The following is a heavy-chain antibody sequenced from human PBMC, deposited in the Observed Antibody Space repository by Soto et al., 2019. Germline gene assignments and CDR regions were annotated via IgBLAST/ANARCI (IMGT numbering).Heavy chain of an antibody. CDR3: ARAVFKNWFDP. Sequence: NPSETLSLTCTVSGGSISIYYWSLIRQPPGKGLEWIGYIYYSGSTNYNPSLKSRVTISVDTSKNQFSLKLSSVTAADTAVYYCARAVFKNWFDPWGQGTLVPISP. CDR1: GGSISIYY. D-gene: IGHD6-19*01. CDR2: IYYSGST. J-gene: IGHJ5*02. V-gene: IGHV4-59*01.